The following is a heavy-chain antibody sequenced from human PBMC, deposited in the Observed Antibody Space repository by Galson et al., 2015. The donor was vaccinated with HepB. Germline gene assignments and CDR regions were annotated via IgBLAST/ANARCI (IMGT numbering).Heavy chain of an antibody. CDR3: ARGAHVAEVNGTLNNWFDP. CDR2: ISAYDSST. V-gene: IGHV1-18*01. CDR1: GYTFSSYS. Sequence: SVKVSCKASGYTFSSYSIAWVRQAPGQGLEWMGWISAYDSSTSYAQKLQGRVTMTTETSTTTAYMELRSLRSGDTAVYYCARGAHVAEVNGTLNNWFDPWGQGTLVTVSS. D-gene: IGHD2-15*01. J-gene: IGHJ5*02.